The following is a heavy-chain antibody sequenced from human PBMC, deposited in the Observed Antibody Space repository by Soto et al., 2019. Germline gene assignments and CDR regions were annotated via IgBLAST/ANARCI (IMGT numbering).Heavy chain of an antibody. V-gene: IGHV4-4*07. CDR1: GVSMRNSY. J-gene: IGHJ5*02. CDR2: ISTSGNT. D-gene: IGHD3-16*01. CDR3: ARGGGVPALGDP. Sequence: SETLSLTCSVSGVSMRNSYWTWIRQSAGKGLEWIGRISTSGNTNYNPSLNSRLTMSVDTSKNQVSLKLTSVTAADTAVYYCARGGGVPALGDPWGQGTLVTGSS.